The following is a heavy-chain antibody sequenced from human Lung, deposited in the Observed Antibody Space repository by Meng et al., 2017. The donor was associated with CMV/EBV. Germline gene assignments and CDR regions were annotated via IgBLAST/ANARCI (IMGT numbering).Heavy chain of an antibody. V-gene: IGHV3-21*01. CDR1: GFTFSTYS. Sequence: GGSXRLXXAASGFTFSTYSMNWVRQAPGKGLEWVSFITSSSSYIYYADSVRGRFTISRDNAKNSLYLQMNGLRAEDTAVYYCAIYCSTTTCPPGHDAFDIWGQGXMVTVSS. J-gene: IGHJ3*02. CDR3: AIYCSTTTCPPGHDAFDI. CDR2: ITSSSSYI. D-gene: IGHD2-2*01.